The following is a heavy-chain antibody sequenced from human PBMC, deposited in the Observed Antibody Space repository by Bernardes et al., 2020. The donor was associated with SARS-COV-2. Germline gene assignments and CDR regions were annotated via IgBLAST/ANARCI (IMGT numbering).Heavy chain of an antibody. CDR2: INQSGGT. D-gene: IGHD6-13*01. V-gene: IGHV4-34*01. Sequence: SETLSLTCAVYGGSFSGYWSWIRQPPGKGLEWIGEINQSGGTKYNPSLKSRVSISVDTSKNQFSLRLNSVTAADTAVYYCARGAGPRQQLVLSYWGQGTQVTVSS. J-gene: IGHJ4*02. CDR1: GGSFSGY. CDR3: ARGAGPRQQLVLSY.